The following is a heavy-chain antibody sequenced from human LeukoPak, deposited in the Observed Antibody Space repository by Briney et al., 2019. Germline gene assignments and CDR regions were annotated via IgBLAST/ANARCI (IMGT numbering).Heavy chain of an antibody. CDR2: INPNSGGT. V-gene: IGHV1-2*02. CDR3: ARVAVPYYYDSSGYLTYFDY. CDR1: GYTFTGYH. Sequence: GASVKVSCKASGYTFTGYHMHWVRQAPGKGLEWMGWINPNSGGTNYAQKFQGRVTMTRDTSISTAYMELSRLRSDDTAVYYCARVAVPYYYDSSGYLTYFDYWGQGTLVTVSS. J-gene: IGHJ4*02. D-gene: IGHD3-22*01.